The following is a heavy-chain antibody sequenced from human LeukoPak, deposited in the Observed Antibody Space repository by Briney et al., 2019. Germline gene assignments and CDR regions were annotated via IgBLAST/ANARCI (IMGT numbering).Heavy chain of an antibody. Sequence: SVKVSCKASGGTFSSYAISWVRQAPGQGLEWMGGIIPIFGTANYARKFQGRVTITADESTSTAYMELSSLRSEDTAVYYCARYRCSGGSCPCDYWGQGTLVTVSS. D-gene: IGHD2-15*01. CDR3: ARYRCSGGSCPCDY. CDR2: IIPIFGTA. CDR1: GGTFSSYA. J-gene: IGHJ4*02. V-gene: IGHV1-69*13.